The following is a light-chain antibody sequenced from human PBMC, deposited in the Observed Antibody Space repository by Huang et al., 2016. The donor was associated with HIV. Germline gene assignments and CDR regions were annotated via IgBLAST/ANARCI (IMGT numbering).Light chain of an antibody. CDR3: QHSFRPLFT. CDR2: AAS. CDR1: QRINTY. V-gene: IGKV1-39*01. J-gene: IGKJ3*01. Sequence: DIQLTQSPSSVSASVGDSVTITCRASQRINTYLNWYQQKPGKAPKLLIHAASNLQSGVPSRFSGSGSGTDFTLTISSLQPEDFATDDCQHSFRPLFTFGPGTKVDIK.